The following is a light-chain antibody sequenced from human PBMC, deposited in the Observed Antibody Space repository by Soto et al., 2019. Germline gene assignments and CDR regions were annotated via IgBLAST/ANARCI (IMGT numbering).Light chain of an antibody. Sequence: EIVLTQSPATLSLSPGERATLSCRASQSVSSYLAWYQQKPGQAPRLLMYEASKRATGVPARFSGSGSETDFTLTITSLEPEDFAIYYCQQRINWPPTFGGGTKVDIK. CDR3: QQRINWPPT. V-gene: IGKV3-11*01. CDR2: EAS. J-gene: IGKJ4*01. CDR1: QSVSSY.